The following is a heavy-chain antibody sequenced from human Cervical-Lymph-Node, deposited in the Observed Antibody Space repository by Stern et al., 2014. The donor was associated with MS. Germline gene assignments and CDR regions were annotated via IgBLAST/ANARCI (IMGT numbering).Heavy chain of an antibody. V-gene: IGHV3-23*04. D-gene: IGHD5-18*01. Sequence: EVQLVESGGGLKHPGGSLRLSCAASGFTFSSYAMNWVRQAPGKGLEWVSTISGSGGNTYYAGSVKGRFTVSRDNSKSTLYLQMNSLRAEDTALYYCARDRPGYTFGTPTYWGQGTLVTVSS. CDR2: ISGSGGNT. J-gene: IGHJ4*02. CDR3: ARDRPGYTFGTPTY. CDR1: GFTFSSYA.